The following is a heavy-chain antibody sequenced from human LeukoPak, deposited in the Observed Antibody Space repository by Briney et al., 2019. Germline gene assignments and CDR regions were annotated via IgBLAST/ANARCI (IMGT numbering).Heavy chain of an antibody. CDR2: IIPIFGTA. D-gene: IGHD3-22*01. V-gene: IGHV1-69*13. CDR1: GGTFSSYA. CDR3: ASTYYYDSSGYYRAEYFQH. Sequence: SVKVSCKASGGTFSSYAISWVRQAPGQGLEWMGGIIPIFGTANYAQKFQGRVTITADESTCTAYMELSSLRSEDTAVYYCASTYYYDSSGYYRAEYFQHWGQGTLVTVSS. J-gene: IGHJ1*01.